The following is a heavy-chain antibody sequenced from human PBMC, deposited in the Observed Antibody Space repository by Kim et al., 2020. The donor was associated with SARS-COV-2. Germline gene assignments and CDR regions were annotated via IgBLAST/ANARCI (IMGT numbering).Heavy chain of an antibody. Sequence: GGSLRLSCAASGFTFSSYSMNWVRQAPGKGLEWVSSISSSSSYIYYADSVKGRFTISRDNAKNSLYLQMNSLRAEDTAVYYCAMDPTSFYYANAFDIWGQGTMVTVSS. CDR1: GFTFSSYS. D-gene: IGHD3-10*01. CDR3: AMDPTSFYYANAFDI. CDR2: ISSSSSYI. V-gene: IGHV3-21*01. J-gene: IGHJ3*02.